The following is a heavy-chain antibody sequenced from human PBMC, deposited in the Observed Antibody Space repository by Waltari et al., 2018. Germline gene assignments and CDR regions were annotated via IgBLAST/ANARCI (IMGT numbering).Heavy chain of an antibody. CDR3: AKVSKTTTGPGT. Sequence: QVHLVQSGAEVKKPGASVKVSCKAPGYTFNDYYLHWVRQAPGQGLECMGWINLNSGAANYAQSFQGRVTLTRDTSINTVYMELSRLRSDDTAVYYCAKVSKTTTGPGTWGQGTLITVSS. D-gene: IGHD1-1*01. CDR1: GYTFNDYY. CDR2: INLNSGAA. V-gene: IGHV1-2*02. J-gene: IGHJ5*02.